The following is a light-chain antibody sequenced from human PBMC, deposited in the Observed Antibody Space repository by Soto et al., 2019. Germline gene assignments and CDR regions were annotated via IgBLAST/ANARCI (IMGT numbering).Light chain of an antibody. CDR2: EVS. Sequence: QSALTQPASASGSPGQSITISCTGTSSDVGGYNYVSWYQQHPGKAPKLMIYEVSNRPSGVSNRFSGSKSGNTASLTISGLQAEDEADYYCSSYTSSSTPYVFGTGPKLTVL. V-gene: IGLV2-14*01. CDR1: SSDVGGYNY. CDR3: SSYTSSSTPYV. J-gene: IGLJ1*01.